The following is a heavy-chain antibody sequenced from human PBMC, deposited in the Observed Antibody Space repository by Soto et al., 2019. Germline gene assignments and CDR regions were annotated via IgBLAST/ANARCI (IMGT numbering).Heavy chain of an antibody. CDR3: ARAYGSGYMDV. V-gene: IGHV4-31*03. J-gene: IGHJ6*02. Sequence: QVRLQESGPGLVKPSQTLSLTCTVSGGSISSGGYYWSWIRQHPGKGLEWIGYIYYSGSTYYNPSLKRRVTISVDTSKNQFSLKLSSVTAADTAVYYCARAYGSGYMDVWGQGTTVTVSS. CDR1: GGSISSGGYY. CDR2: IYYSGST. D-gene: IGHD3-10*01.